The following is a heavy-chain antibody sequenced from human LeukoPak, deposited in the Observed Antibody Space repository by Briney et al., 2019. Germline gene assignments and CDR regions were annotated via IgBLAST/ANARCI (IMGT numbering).Heavy chain of an antibody. V-gene: IGHV4-31*03. CDR1: GGSISSGGYY. CDR2: IYYSGST. J-gene: IGHJ5*02. D-gene: IGHD6-19*01. Sequence: SQTLSLTCTVSGGSISSGGYYWSWIRQHPGKGLEWIGYIYYSGSTYYNPSLKSRVTISVDTSKNQFSLKLSSVTAADTAVYYCARRSVAGPNWFDPWGQGTLVTVSS. CDR3: ARRSVAGPNWFDP.